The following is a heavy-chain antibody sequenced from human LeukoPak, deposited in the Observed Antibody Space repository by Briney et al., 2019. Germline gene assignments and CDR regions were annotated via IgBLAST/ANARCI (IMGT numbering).Heavy chain of an antibody. CDR1: GYTLTELS. CDR3: ATDRAMHYYGSGLQNNAFDI. Sequence: ASVKVSCKVSGYTLTELSMHWVRQAPGKGLEWMGGFDPEDGETIYAQKFQGRVTMTEDTSTDTAYMELSSLRSEDTAVYYCATDRAMHYYGSGLQNNAFDIWGRGTMVTVSS. CDR2: FDPEDGET. D-gene: IGHD3-10*01. J-gene: IGHJ3*02. V-gene: IGHV1-24*01.